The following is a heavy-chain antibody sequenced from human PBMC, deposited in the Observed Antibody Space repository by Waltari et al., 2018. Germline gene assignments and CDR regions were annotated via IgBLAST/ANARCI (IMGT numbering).Heavy chain of an antibody. CDR1: CVSLSSRSYF. V-gene: IGHV4-39*01. J-gene: IGHJ5*02. CDR2: IYYSEST. Sequence: QLQLQESGTALVKSSETLSLPCTLSCVSLSSRSYFWGWIRRPPGKGLEWIGSIYYSESTYYNPSLKSRVTISVDTSKNQFSLKLSYVTAEDTAVYYGARRSSWYGTNWFDPWGQGTLVTVSS. CDR3: ARRSSWYGTNWFDP. D-gene: IGHD6-13*01.